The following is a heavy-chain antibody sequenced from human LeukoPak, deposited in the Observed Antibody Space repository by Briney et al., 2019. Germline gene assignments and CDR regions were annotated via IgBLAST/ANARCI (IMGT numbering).Heavy chain of an antibody. D-gene: IGHD2-2*01. CDR3: ARHRCSSTTCSFDS. Sequence: GGSLRLSCAASGFTFNNYAMTWVRQTPGKGPEWVALISWKGDTTAYAESVRGRFTISRDNAKNSLYLHMNSLRPEDTAFYHCARHRCSSTTCSFDSWGQGSLVTVSS. J-gene: IGHJ4*02. V-gene: IGHV3-20*01. CDR2: ISWKGDTT. CDR1: GFTFNNYA.